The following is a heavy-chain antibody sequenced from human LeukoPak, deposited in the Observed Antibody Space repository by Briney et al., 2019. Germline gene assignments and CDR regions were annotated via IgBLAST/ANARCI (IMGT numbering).Heavy chain of an antibody. J-gene: IGHJ4*02. CDR3: ARDWSVDTAMIDY. Sequence: LPGGSLRLSCAASGFTFSSYAMSWVRQAPGKGLEWVSAISGSGGSTYYADSVKGRFTISRDNAKNSLYLQMNSLRAEDTAVYYCARDWSVDTAMIDYWGQGTLVTVSS. CDR2: ISGSGGST. CDR1: GFTFSSYA. V-gene: IGHV3-23*01. D-gene: IGHD5-18*01.